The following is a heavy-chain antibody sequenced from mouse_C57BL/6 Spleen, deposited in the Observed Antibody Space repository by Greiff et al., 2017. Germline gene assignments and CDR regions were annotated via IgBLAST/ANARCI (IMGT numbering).Heavy chain of an antibody. V-gene: IGHV5-4*01. CDR2: LSDGGSYT. D-gene: IGHD1-1*01. CDR3: ARVPNYYGSSYDYYAMDY. J-gene: IGHJ4*01. CDR1: GFTFSSYA. Sequence: EVQRVESGGGLVKPGGSLKLSCAASGFTFSSYAMSWVRQTPEKRLEWVATLSDGGSYTYYPDNVKGRFTISRDNAKNNLYLQMSHLKSEDTAMYYCARVPNYYGSSYDYYAMDYWGQGTSVTGSS.